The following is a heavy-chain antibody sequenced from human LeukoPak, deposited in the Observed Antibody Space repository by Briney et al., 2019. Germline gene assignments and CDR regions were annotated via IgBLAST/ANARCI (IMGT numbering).Heavy chain of an antibody. Sequence: GGSLRLSCAASGFTFDNYAMTWVRQAPGKGLEWVSGISGSGDNTYYADSVKGRFTISRDNAKNSLSLQMNSLRAEDTAVYYCARGGYDFWSGYYGSPGRLWAQKYYFDYWGQGTLVTVSS. CDR3: ARGGYDFWSGYYGSPGRLWAQKYYFDY. V-gene: IGHV3-23*01. D-gene: IGHD3-3*01. CDR1: GFTFDNYA. J-gene: IGHJ4*02. CDR2: ISGSGDNT.